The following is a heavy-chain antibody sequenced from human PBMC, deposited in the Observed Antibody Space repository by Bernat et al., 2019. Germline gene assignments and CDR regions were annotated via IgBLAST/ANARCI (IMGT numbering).Heavy chain of an antibody. J-gene: IGHJ3*02. CDR2: INPNSGGT. D-gene: IGHD3-9*01. Sequence: QVQLVQSGAEVKKPGASVKVSCKASGYTFTGYYMHWVRQAPGQGLEWMGWINPNSGGTNYAQKFQGWVTMTRDTSISTAYMELSSLRSEDTAVYYCARELRYSAPGAFDIWGQGTMVTVSS. CDR3: ARELRYSAPGAFDI. V-gene: IGHV1-2*04. CDR1: GYTFTGYY.